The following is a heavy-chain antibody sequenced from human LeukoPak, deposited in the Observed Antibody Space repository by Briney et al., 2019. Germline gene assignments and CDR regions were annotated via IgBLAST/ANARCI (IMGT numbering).Heavy chain of an antibody. CDR2: ISASSGTI. J-gene: IGHJ6*03. CDR1: GFTFSSYS. Sequence: GGSLRLSCVASGFTFSSYSMNWVRQAPGKGLEWVSYISASSGTIYYADSVKGRFTISRDNAKNSLYLQMNSLRAEDTAVHYCARRSEFGVLYYMDIWGKGTTVTVSS. V-gene: IGHV3-48*01. CDR3: ARRSEFGVLYYMDI. D-gene: IGHD3-16*01.